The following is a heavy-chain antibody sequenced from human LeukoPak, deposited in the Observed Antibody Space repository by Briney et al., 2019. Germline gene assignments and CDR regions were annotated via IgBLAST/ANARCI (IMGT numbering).Heavy chain of an antibody. CDR1: GYTFTGYY. V-gene: IGHV1-2*04. CDR3: ARGSSSGWYGHDY. J-gene: IGHJ4*02. Sequence: ASVKVSCKASGYTFTGYYMHWVRQAPGLGLEWMGWINPNSGGTNYAQKFQGWVSMTRDTSISTAYMELSRLRSDDTAVYYCARGSSSGWYGHDYWGQGTLVTVSS. D-gene: IGHD6-19*01. CDR2: INPNSGGT.